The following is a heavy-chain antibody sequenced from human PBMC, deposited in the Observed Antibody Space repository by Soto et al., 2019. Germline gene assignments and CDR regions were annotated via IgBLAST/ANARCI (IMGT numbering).Heavy chain of an antibody. J-gene: IGHJ4*02. CDR3: AKDRRDGDFMHILVVDF. Sequence: GGPLRLSCATSGFSLSSYAMHWVRQAPGKGLEWVALMSYDETKKYYADSVKGRFTISRDTSKNTLFLQMNNLRVEDTAVYYCAKDRRDGDFMHILVVDFWGQGALVTVSS. D-gene: IGHD2-15*01. V-gene: IGHV3-30*18. CDR1: GFSLSSYA. CDR2: MSYDETKK.